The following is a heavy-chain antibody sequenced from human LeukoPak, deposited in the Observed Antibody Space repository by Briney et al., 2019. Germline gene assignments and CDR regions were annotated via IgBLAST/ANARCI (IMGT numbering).Heavy chain of an antibody. D-gene: IGHD3-22*01. CDR2: IYYSGSA. Sequence: SETLSLTCTVSGDSINNGDYYWSWIRQPPGKGLEWIGYIYYSGSAYYTPSLRSRASISIDTSKNQFSLNLKSVTAADTAVYYCARLHYYDSSGYYPDLDYWGQGTLVTVSS. CDR3: ARLHYYDSSGYYPDLDY. J-gene: IGHJ4*02. V-gene: IGHV4-30-4*01. CDR1: GDSINNGDYY.